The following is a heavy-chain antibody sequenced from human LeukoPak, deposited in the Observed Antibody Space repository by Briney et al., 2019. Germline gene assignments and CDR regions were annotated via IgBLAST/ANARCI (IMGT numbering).Heavy chain of an antibody. CDR2: ISYDGSNK. V-gene: IGHV3-30*18. CDR1: GFTFSSYG. D-gene: IGHD6-19*01. Sequence: GGSLRLSCAASGFTFSSYGMHWVRQAPDKGLEWVAVISYDGSNKYYADSVKGRFTISRDNSKNTLYLQMNSLRAKDTAVYYCAKAGGSGWYGGIDYWGQGTLVTVSS. CDR3: AKAGGSGWYGGIDY. J-gene: IGHJ4*02.